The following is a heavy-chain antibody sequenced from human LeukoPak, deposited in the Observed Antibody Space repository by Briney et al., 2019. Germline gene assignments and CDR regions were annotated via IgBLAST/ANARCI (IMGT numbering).Heavy chain of an antibody. Sequence: GRSLRLSCAASGFTYSHYGMHWVRQAPGKGLEWVAVIWSDGTEKYYPDAVKGRFTISRDNSRNTLYLQMNSLRGEDTAVYYCAKDAQRGFDYSNSLEYWGQGTLVTVSS. CDR1: GFTYSHYG. D-gene: IGHD4-11*01. CDR3: AKDAQRGFDYSNSLEY. J-gene: IGHJ4*02. CDR2: IWSDGTEK. V-gene: IGHV3-33*06.